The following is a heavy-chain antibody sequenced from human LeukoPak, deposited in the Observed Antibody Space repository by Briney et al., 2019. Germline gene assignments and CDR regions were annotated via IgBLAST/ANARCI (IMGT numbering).Heavy chain of an antibody. D-gene: IGHD3-22*01. CDR1: GGSISSSSYY. V-gene: IGHV4-39*01. Sequence: SETLSLTCTVSGGSISSSSYYWGWIRQPPGKGLEWIGSIYYSGSTYYNPSLKSRVTISVDTSTNQFSLKLNSVTAADTAVYFCARTRFDSSGYYPYYFDYWGQGTLVTVSS. J-gene: IGHJ4*02. CDR3: ARTRFDSSGYYPYYFDY. CDR2: IYYSGST.